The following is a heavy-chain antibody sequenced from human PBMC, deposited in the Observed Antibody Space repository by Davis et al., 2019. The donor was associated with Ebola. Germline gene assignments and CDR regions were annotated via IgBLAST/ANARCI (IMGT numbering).Heavy chain of an antibody. CDR2: IIPIFGTA. J-gene: IGHJ6*02. V-gene: IGHV1-69*13. D-gene: IGHD3-3*01. CDR3: ARANYDFWSGGRGLDHYYYGMDV. Sequence: SVKVSCKASGGTFSSYAISWVRQAPGQGLEWMGGIIPIFGTANYAQKFQGRVTITADESTSTAYMELSSLRSEDTAVYYCARANYDFWSGGRGLDHYYYGMDVWGQGTTVTVSS. CDR1: GGTFSSYA.